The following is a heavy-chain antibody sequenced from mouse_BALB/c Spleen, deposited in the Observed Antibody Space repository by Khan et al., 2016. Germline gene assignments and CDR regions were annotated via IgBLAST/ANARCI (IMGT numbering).Heavy chain of an antibody. J-gene: IGHJ2*01. CDR3: ARGNSYYDYDY. CDR2: IYPGDGDT. D-gene: IGHD2-4*01. CDR1: GYTFTTYW. V-gene: IGHV1-87*01. Sequence: QVQLKQSGAELARPGASVKLSCKASGYTFTTYWMQWVKQRPGQGLEWIGAIYPGDGDTRYTQKFKGKATLTADKSSSTAYMQLSSLASEDSAGYYCARGNSYYDYDYWGQGTTLTVSS.